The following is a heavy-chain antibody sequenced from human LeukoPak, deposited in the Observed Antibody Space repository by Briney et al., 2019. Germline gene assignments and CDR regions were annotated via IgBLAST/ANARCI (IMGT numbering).Heavy chain of an antibody. CDR3: ARDRCSSTSCYTNWFDP. CDR1: GYTFTGYY. CDR2: INPNSGGT. J-gene: IGHJ5*02. V-gene: IGHV1-2*06. D-gene: IGHD2-2*02. Sequence: EASVKVSCKASGYTFTGYYMHWVRQAPGQGLEWMGRINPNSGGTNYAQKFQGRVTMTRDTSISTAYMELSRLRSDDTAVYYCARDRCSSTSCYTNWFDPWGQGTLVTVSS.